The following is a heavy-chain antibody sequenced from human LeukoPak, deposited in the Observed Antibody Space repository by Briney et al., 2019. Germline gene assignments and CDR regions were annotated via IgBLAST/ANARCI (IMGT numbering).Heavy chain of an antibody. V-gene: IGHV4-34*01. D-gene: IGHD3-10*01. Sequence: SETLSLTCAVYGASLSGYYWTWIRQPPGKGLEWIGEINHGGSTNYNPSLKSRVTISLDTSKNQFSLKLTSVTAADTAVYYCARGLSPRINMVRGVRPPFRGVFGYWGQGTLVTVSS. CDR3: ARGLSPRINMVRGVRPPFRGVFGY. CDR1: GASLSGYY. CDR2: INHGGST. J-gene: IGHJ4*02.